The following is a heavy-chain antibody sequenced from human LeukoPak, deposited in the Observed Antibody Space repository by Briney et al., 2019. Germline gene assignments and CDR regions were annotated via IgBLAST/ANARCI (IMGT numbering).Heavy chain of an antibody. J-gene: IGHJ5*02. D-gene: IGHD1-1*01. CDR2: INHSGST. V-gene: IGHV4-34*01. Sequence: SETLSLTCAVYGGSFSGYYWSWIRQPPGKGLEWIGEINHSGSTNYNPSLKSRVTISVDTSKNQFSLKLSSVTAADTAVYYCARGFRGRLDPWGQGTLVTVSS. CDR3: ARGFRGRLDP. CDR1: GGSFSGYY.